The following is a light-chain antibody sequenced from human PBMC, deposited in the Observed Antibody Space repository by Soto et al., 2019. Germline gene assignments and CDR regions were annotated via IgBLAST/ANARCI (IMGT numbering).Light chain of an antibody. V-gene: IGLV2-14*01. CDR2: EVN. CDR3: SSYTSSSTLV. CDR1: SSDVGGYKY. Sequence: QSALTQPASVSGSPGQSITISCTGTSSDVGGYKYVSWYQQHPGKAPKLMIYEVNNRPSGISNRFSGSKSGNTASLTISGLQTEDEADYYCSSYTSSSTLVFGGGTKLTVL. J-gene: IGLJ2*01.